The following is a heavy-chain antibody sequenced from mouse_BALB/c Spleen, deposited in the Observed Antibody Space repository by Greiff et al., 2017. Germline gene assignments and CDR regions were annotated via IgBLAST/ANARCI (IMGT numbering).Heavy chain of an antibody. D-gene: IGHD2-1*01. Sequence: VMLVESGPGLVAPSQSLSITCTVSGFSLTSYGVHWVRQPPGKGLEWLGVIWAGGSTNYNSALMSRLSISKDNSKSQVFLKMNSLQTDDTAMYYCARDDGNYRGAMDYWGQGTSVTVSS. CDR1: GFSLTSYG. J-gene: IGHJ4*01. CDR3: ARDDGNYRGAMDY. V-gene: IGHV2-9*02. CDR2: IWAGGST.